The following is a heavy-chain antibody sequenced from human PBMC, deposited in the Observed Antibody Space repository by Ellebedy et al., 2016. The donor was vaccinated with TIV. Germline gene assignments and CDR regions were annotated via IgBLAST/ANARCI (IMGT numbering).Heavy chain of an antibody. D-gene: IGHD3-16*01. CDR2: INPSGGRT. V-gene: IGHV1-46*01. CDR1: GYTFTSYY. CDR3: ARDLFGGVTADY. J-gene: IGHJ4*02. Sequence: ASVKVSCXASGYTFTSYYMHWVRQAPGQGPEWMGIINPSGGRTSYAQKFQGRVTMTRDTSTSTVYMELSSLRSEDTAVYYCARDLFGGVTADYWGQGTLVTVSS.